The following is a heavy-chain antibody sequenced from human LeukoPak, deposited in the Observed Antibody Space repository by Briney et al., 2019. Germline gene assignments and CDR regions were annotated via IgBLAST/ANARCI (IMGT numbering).Heavy chain of an antibody. CDR1: GYTFTGYY. D-gene: IGHD3-10*01. CDR2: IIPVFDTA. Sequence: SVKVSCKASGYTFTGYYMHWVRQAPGQGLEWMGGIIPVFDTANYAQKFQGRVTITADESTNTAYMELSSLRFEDTAVYYCASQSHISMIRGVINFDYWGQGTLVTVSS. J-gene: IGHJ4*02. V-gene: IGHV1-69*13. CDR3: ASQSHISMIRGVINFDY.